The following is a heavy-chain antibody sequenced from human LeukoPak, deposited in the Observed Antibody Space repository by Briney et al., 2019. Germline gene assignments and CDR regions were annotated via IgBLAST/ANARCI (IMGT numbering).Heavy chain of an antibody. J-gene: IGHJ4*02. CDR2: IYYSGST. D-gene: IGHD3-9*01. V-gene: IGHV4-39*01. Sequence: SETLSLTCTVSGGSISSSSYYWGWIRQPPGNGLEWIGSIYYSGSTYYNPSLKSRVTISVDTSKNQFSLKLSSVTAADTAVYYCRSHTLTQRPYYFDYWGQGTLVTVSS. CDR1: GGSISSSSYY. CDR3: RSHTLTQRPYYFDY.